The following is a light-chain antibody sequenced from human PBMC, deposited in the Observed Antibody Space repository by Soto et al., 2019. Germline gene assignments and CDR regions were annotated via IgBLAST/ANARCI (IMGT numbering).Light chain of an antibody. Sequence: QSVLTQPPSASGSPGQSVTISCTGTSIDVGGYKYVSWYQQHPGKAPKLMIYEVSKRPSGVPDRFSGSKSGNTASLTVSGLQAEDEADYYCSSYAGSNNPYVFGTGTKLIVL. CDR3: SSYAGSNNPYV. J-gene: IGLJ1*01. V-gene: IGLV2-8*01. CDR1: SIDVGGYKY. CDR2: EVS.